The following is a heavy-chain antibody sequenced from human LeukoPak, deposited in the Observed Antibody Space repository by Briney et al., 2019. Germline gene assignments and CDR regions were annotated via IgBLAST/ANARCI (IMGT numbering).Heavy chain of an antibody. CDR1: GYTLTELS. CDR2: FDPEDGET. D-gene: IGHD6-19*01. Sequence: ASVKVSCKASGYTLTELSTQWVRRAPGKGLEWMGGFDPEDGETIYAQKFQGRVTMTEDTSTDTAYMELSSLRSEDTAMYYCATVDSSGSRAYFDYWGQGALVTVSS. J-gene: IGHJ4*02. V-gene: IGHV1-24*01. CDR3: ATVDSSGSRAYFDY.